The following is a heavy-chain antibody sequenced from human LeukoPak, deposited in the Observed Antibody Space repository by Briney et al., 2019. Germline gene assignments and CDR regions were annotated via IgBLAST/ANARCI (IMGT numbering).Heavy chain of an antibody. Sequence: SVKVSCKASGGTFTSYAISWVRQAPGQGLEWMGGIIPIFGTANYAQKFQGRVTITADESTSTAYMELSSLRSEDTAVYYCARGGYCSSTSCYPFDHWGQRTLVTVSS. V-gene: IGHV1-69*13. CDR3: ARGGYCSSTSCYPFDH. D-gene: IGHD2-2*01. J-gene: IGHJ4*02. CDR2: IIPIFGTA. CDR1: GGTFTSYA.